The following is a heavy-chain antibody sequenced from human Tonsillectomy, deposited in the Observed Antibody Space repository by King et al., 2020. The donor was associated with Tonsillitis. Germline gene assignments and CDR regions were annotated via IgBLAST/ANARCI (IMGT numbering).Heavy chain of an antibody. Sequence: VQLQESGPGLVKPSQTLSLTCTVSGGSISSGEYSWSWIRQPSGNGLEWIGYIYYSGSILYNPSLKSRVAISVDTSKNQFSLKLNSVTAADTAVYYCARGIVRGGWYPRVFDPWGQGSLVTVSS. D-gene: IGHD6-19*01. CDR3: ARGIVRGGWYPRVFDP. CDR1: GGSISSGEYS. CDR2: IYYSGSI. V-gene: IGHV4-30-4*07. J-gene: IGHJ5*02.